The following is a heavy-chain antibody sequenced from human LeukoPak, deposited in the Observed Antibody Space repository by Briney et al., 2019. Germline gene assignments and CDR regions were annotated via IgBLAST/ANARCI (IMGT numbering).Heavy chain of an antibody. Sequence: ASVKVSCKASGYTFTSYGISWVRQAPGQGLEWMGWISAYNGNTNYAQKLQGRVTMTTDTSTSTAYMELRSLRPDDTAVYYCALYGSGSNYYYGMDVWGQGTTVTVSS. CDR3: ALYGSGSNYYYGMDV. D-gene: IGHD3-10*01. J-gene: IGHJ6*02. V-gene: IGHV1-18*01. CDR2: ISAYNGNT. CDR1: GYTFTSYG.